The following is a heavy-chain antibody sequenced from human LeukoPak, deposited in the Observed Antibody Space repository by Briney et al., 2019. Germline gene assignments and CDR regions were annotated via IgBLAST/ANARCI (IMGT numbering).Heavy chain of an antibody. CDR3: AGEGDSSSIDAFDI. CDR1: GFTFNGFW. D-gene: IGHD6-6*01. J-gene: IGHJ3*02. CDR2: IKQDGSDI. Sequence: GGSLRLSCAASGFTFNGFWMSWVRQAPGKGLEWVANIKQDGSDIYYLGSVRGRFTISRDNSKGTLYLQMDSLRAEDTAVYYCAGEGDSSSIDAFDIWGQGTMVTVSS. V-gene: IGHV3-7*01.